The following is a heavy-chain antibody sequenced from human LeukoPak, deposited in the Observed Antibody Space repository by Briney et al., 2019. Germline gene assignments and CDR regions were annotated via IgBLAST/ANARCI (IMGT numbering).Heavy chain of an antibody. CDR1: GGSINSYY. CDR2: IFNGGRT. J-gene: IGHJ3*02. CDR3: TGRQHIVAVTATRGSFDM. D-gene: IGHD2-21*02. Sequence: SETLSLTCTVSGGSINSYYWSWIRQPPGKGLEWIGYIFNGGRTNYNPSLRSRVTMSLDTSKNQFSLKLTSLTAADTAVYYCTGRQHIVAVTATRGSFDMWGQGTIVTVSS. V-gene: IGHV4-59*01.